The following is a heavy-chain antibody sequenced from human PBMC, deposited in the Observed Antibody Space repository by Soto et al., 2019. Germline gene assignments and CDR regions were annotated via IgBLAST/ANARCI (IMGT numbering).Heavy chain of an antibody. V-gene: IGHV3-30*18. CDR3: AKLQFARGILSNIMDV. CDR1: GFTFTRSG. CDR2: ISSDGGNK. Sequence: QVQLVESGGGVVQPGRSLRLSCATSGFTFTRSGMHWVRQAPGKGLDWVAVISSDGGNKYYGDSVRGRFTISRDNSNNTLFLEMKSLRVDDTAVYYCAKLQFARGILSNIMDVWGQGTTVNVSS. D-gene: IGHD1-20*01. J-gene: IGHJ6*02.